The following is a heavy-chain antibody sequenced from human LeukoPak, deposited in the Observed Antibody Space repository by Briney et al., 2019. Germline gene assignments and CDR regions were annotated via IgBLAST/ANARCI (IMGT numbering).Heavy chain of an antibody. V-gene: IGHV4-39*01. J-gene: IGHJ4*02. CDR2: IYYSEST. CDR1: GVSISSSSYY. Sequence: SETLSLTCTVSGVSISSSSYYWRWIRQPPGKGREWIGSIYYSESTYHNPSLKSRVTISVDTSKNQFSLKLSSVTAADTAVYYCARRYCSGGSCYLDYWGQGTLVTVSS. CDR3: ARRYCSGGSCYLDY. D-gene: IGHD2-15*01.